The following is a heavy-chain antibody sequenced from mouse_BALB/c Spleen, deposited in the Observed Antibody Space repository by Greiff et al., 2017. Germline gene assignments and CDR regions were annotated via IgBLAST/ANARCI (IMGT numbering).Heavy chain of an antibody. D-gene: IGHD2-2*01. CDR2: ISSGGST. CDR3: ARALIYYGYDNY. J-gene: IGHJ2*01. Sequence: DVQLVESGGGLVKPGGSLKLSCAASGFTFSSYAMSWVRQTPEKRLEWVASISSGGSTYYPDSVKGRFTISRDNARNILYLQMSGLRSEDTAMYYCARALIYYGYDNYWGQGTTLTVSS. CDR1: GFTFSSYA. V-gene: IGHV5-6-5*01.